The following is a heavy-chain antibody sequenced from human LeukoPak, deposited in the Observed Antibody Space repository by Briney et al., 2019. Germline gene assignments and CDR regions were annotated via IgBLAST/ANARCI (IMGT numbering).Heavy chain of an antibody. J-gene: IGHJ4*02. CDR2: IYYSGST. CDR3: ARGSLSSSSDY. CDR1: GGSISSGGYY. V-gene: IGHV4-31*03. Sequence: SQPLSLTCTVSGGSISSGGYYCSWICQHRGRGLEWHGYIYYSGSTYYKPSLKGRVTISVDTSKNQFSLKLRSVTAADTAVYYCARGSLSSSSDYWGQGTLVTVSS.